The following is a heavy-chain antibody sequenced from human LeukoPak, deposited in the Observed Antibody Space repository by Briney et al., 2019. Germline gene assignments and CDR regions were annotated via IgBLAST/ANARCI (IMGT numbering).Heavy chain of an antibody. CDR2: ISWNSGSI. J-gene: IGHJ2*01. D-gene: IGHD6-13*01. CDR3: AVIAAAALYWYFDL. V-gene: IGHV3-9*03. Sequence: GRSLRLSCAASGFTFDDYAMHWVRQAPGKGLEWVSGISWNSGSIGYADSVKGRFTISRDNAKNSLYLQMNSLRAEDMALYYCAVIAAAALYWYFDLWGRGTLVTVSS. CDR1: GFTFDDYA.